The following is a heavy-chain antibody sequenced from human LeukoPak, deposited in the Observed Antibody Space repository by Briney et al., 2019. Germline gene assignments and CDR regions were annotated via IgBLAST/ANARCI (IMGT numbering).Heavy chain of an antibody. J-gene: IGHJ3*02. CDR1: GYSFTSYW. CDR3: ARKKDIVVVPAAEDAFDI. Sequence: GESLRISCKGSGYSFTSYWISWVRQMPGKGLEWMGRIDPSDSYANYSPSSQGHVTTSADKSISTAYLQWSSLKASDTAMYYCARKKDIVVVPAAEDAFDIWGQGTMVTVSS. V-gene: IGHV5-10-1*01. CDR2: IDPSDSYA. D-gene: IGHD2-2*01.